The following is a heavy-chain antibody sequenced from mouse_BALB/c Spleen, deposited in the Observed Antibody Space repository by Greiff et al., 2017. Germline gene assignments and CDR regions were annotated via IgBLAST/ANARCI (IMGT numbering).Heavy chain of an antibody. Sequence: VQLQQSGPELVKPGASVKISCKASGYSFTGYFMNWVMQSHGKSLEWIGRINPYNGDTFYNQKFKGKATLTVDKSSSTAHMELRSLASEDSAVYYCARSYGRVGNYAMDYWGQGTSVTVSS. D-gene: IGHD1-1*01. CDR1: GYSFTGYF. CDR3: ARSYGRVGNYAMDY. J-gene: IGHJ4*01. CDR2: INPYNGDT. V-gene: IGHV1-20*02.